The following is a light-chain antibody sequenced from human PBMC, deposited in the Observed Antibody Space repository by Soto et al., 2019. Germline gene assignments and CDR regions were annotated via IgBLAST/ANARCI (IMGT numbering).Light chain of an antibody. V-gene: IGKV3-11*01. J-gene: IGKJ1*01. CDR1: QSVSSY. Sequence: IVLTQSPATLSLSPGEGATLSCRASQSVSSYLAWYQQKPGQAPRLLIYDASNRATGIPARFSGSGSGTDFTLTISSLEPEDFAVYYCQQRSNWLWTFGQGTKV. CDR3: QQRSNWLWT. CDR2: DAS.